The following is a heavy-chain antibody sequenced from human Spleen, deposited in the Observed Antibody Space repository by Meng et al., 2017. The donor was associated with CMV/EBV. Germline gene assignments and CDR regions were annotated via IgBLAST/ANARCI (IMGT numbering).Heavy chain of an antibody. D-gene: IGHD2-2*02. CDR1: GGSFSGYY. J-gene: IGHJ4*02. CDR3: ARSICNSSSCYTYYFDS. Sequence: SETLSLTCAVYGGSFSGYYWNWIRQSPGKGLEWIGEINHSGSTNHNPSLKSRVSISVDTSKNQFSLKLSSVTAADTAVYFCARSICNSSSCYTYYFDSWGQGTLVTVSS. V-gene: IGHV4-34*01. CDR2: INHSGST.